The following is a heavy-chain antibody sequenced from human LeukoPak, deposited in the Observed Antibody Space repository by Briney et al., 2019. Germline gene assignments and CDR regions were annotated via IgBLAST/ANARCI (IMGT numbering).Heavy chain of an antibody. J-gene: IGHJ4*02. CDR3: ATWGYCSGGSCYPYYFDY. V-gene: IGHV1-24*01. CDR1: GYTLTELS. D-gene: IGHD2-15*01. Sequence: GASVKVSCKVSGYTLTELSMHWVRQAPGKGLEWMGGFDPGDGETIYAQKFQGRVTMTEDTSTDTACMELSSLRSEDTAVYYCATWGYCSGGSCYPYYFDYWGQGTLVTVSS. CDR2: FDPGDGET.